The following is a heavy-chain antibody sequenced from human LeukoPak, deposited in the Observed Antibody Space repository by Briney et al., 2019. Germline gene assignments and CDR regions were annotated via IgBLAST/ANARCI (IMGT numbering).Heavy chain of an antibody. Sequence: GGSLRLSCAASGFTFSSYSMNWVRQAPGKGLEWVSSISSSSSYIYYADSVKGRFTISRDNAKNSLYLQMNSLRAEDTAVYYCARDLVDIVAALFDYWGQGTLVTVSS. CDR3: ARDLVDIVAALFDY. V-gene: IGHV3-21*01. CDR1: GFTFSSYS. D-gene: IGHD5-12*01. CDR2: ISSSSSYI. J-gene: IGHJ4*02.